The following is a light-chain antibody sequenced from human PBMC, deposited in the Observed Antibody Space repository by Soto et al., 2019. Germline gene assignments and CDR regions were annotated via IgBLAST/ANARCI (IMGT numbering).Light chain of an antibody. J-gene: IGLJ1*01. Sequence: QSALTQPASVSGSPGQSITISCTGTSSDVGSYNLVSWYQQDPGKAPKPMIYEGSKRPSGVSNRFSGSKSGNTASLTISGLQAEDEADYYCCSYAGSSAYVFGTETKLTVL. V-gene: IGLV2-23*01. CDR2: EGS. CDR3: CSYAGSSAYV. CDR1: SSDVGSYNL.